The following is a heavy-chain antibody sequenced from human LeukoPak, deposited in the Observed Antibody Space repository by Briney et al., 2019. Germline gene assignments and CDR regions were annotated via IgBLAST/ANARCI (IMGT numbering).Heavy chain of an antibody. CDR1: DDSISSYY. CDR3: ARADVEMATLFDY. Sequence: SGTLSLTCTVSDDSISSYYWTWIRQPAGKGLEWIGRIYTSGSTNYNPSLRSRVTMSVDTSKNQFSLKLSSVTAADTAVYYCARADVEMATLFDYWGQGTLVTVSS. CDR2: IYTSGST. D-gene: IGHD5-24*01. J-gene: IGHJ4*02. V-gene: IGHV4-4*07.